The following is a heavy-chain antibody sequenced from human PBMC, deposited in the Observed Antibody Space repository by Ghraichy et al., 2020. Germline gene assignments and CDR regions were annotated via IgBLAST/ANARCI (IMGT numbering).Heavy chain of an antibody. CDR1: GGSIFSRTYY. CDR3: ARMDYDILTGHYAMDV. J-gene: IGHJ6*02. V-gene: IGHV4-39*07. Sequence: SETLSLTCSISGGSIFSRTYYWVWIRQPPAKGLEWIGSIYSTGSTYNPSLKSRVTMSVDTSKNQFSLELRSVTAADTGMYFCARMDYDILTGHYAMDVWGQGTTVTVSS. CDR2: IYSTGST. D-gene: IGHD3-9*01.